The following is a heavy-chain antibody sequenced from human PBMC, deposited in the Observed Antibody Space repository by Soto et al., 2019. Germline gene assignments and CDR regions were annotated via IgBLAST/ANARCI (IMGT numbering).Heavy chain of an antibody. D-gene: IGHD3-10*01. CDR2: ISYDGTNQ. CDR3: TKGAWFTAFDF. Sequence: QVQLEESGGGVVQPGRSLRLSCAASGMIFSSYGMHWVRQAPGKGLEWVAFISYDGTNQFYADSVRGRFTISRDNSENTLYLAMSSLRAEDTAFYYCTKGAWFTAFDFWGQGTQVTVSS. CDR1: GMIFSSYG. J-gene: IGHJ4*02. V-gene: IGHV3-33*06.